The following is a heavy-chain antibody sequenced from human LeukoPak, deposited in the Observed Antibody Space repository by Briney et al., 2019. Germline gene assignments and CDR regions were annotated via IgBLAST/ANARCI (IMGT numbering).Heavy chain of an antibody. J-gene: IGHJ4*02. CDR1: GGSISSSSYY. Sequence: SETLSLTCTVSGGSISSSSYYWGWMRQPPGKGLEWIVSIYYSGRTYYNPSLKSRITICVNTTKNQFSQKLSSVTAADTAVYYCASLGYCSGGSCYSDYWGQGTLVTVSS. V-gene: IGHV4-39*01. D-gene: IGHD2-15*01. CDR3: ASLGYCSGGSCYSDY. CDR2: IYYSGRT.